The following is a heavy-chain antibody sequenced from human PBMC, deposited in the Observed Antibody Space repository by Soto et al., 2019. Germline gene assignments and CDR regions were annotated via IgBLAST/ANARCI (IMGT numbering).Heavy chain of an antibody. V-gene: IGHV3-33*01. J-gene: IGHJ6*02. CDR2: IWYDGSNK. CDR3: AREDLGTMVRGVIRYYYYGMDV. D-gene: IGHD3-10*01. CDR1: GFTFSSYG. Sequence: PGGSLRLSCAASGFTFSSYGMHWVRQAPGKGLEWVAVIWYDGSNKYYADSVKGRFTISRDNSKNTLYLQMNSLRAEDTAVYYCAREDLGTMVRGVIRYYYYGMDVWGQGPTVTVSS.